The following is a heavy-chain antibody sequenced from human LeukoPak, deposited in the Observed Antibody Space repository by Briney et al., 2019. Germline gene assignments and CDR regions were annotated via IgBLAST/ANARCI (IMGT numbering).Heavy chain of an antibody. V-gene: IGHV4-39*01. CDR3: QGYGYYGSGTYLFDY. Sequence: PSETLSLTCTVSGGSISSSSYYWGWIRQPPGKALEWIGSIYYSGSTYYNPSLKSRVTISVDTSKNQFSLKLSSVTAADTAVYYCQGYGYYGSGTYLFDYWGQGTLVTVSS. CDR2: IYYSGST. CDR1: GGSISSSSYY. D-gene: IGHD3-10*01. J-gene: IGHJ4*02.